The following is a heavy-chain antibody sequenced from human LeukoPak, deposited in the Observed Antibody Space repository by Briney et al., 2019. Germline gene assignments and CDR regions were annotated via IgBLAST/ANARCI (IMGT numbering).Heavy chain of an antibody. CDR2: IKSGSGNT. CDR1: GFPFSNHA. Sequence: GGSLRLSCAASGFPFSNHAMGWVRQAPGKGLEWVSGIKSGSGNTYYADSVKGRFTISRDNSMNTVYLQMNNLRVDDTAIYYCAKSERYGSGGVPPFDYWGQGTLVTVSS. D-gene: IGHD3-10*01. J-gene: IGHJ4*02. V-gene: IGHV3-23*01. CDR3: AKSERYGSGGVPPFDY.